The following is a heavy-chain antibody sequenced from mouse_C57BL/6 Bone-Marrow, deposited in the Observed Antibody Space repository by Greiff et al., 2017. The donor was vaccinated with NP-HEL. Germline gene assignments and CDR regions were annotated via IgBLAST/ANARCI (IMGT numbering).Heavy chain of an antibody. J-gene: IGHJ3*01. CDR2: IDPENGDT. CDR3: TTRPAWFAY. CDR1: GFNIKDDY. V-gene: IGHV14-4*01. Sequence: QQSGAELVRPGASVKLSCTASGFNIKDDYMHWVKQRPEQGLEWIGWIDPENGDTEYASKFQGKATITADTSSNTAYLQLSSLTSEDTAVYYCTTRPAWFAYWGQGTLVTVSA.